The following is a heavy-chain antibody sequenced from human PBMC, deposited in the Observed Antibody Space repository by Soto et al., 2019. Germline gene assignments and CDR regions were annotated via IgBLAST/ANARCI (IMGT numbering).Heavy chain of an antibody. J-gene: IGHJ6*02. CDR3: ARDYCTNGVCYGAYGMDV. V-gene: IGHV4-59*01. D-gene: IGHD2-8*01. Sequence: SETLSLTCTVSGGSISSYYWSWIRQPPGKGLEWIGYIYYSGSTNYNPSLKSRVTISVDTSKNQFSLKLSSVTAADTAVYYCARDYCTNGVCYGAYGMDVWGQGTTVTVSS. CDR1: GGSISSYY. CDR2: IYYSGST.